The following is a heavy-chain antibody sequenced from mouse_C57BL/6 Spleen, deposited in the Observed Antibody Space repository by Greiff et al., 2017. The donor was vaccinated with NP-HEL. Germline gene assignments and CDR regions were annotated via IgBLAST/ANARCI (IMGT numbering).Heavy chain of an antibody. CDR3: ARSTYYGSSPYYAMDY. D-gene: IGHD1-1*01. J-gene: IGHJ4*01. CDR1: GYAFSSSW. V-gene: IGHV1-82*01. Sequence: VQLQQSGPELVKPGASVKISCKASGYAFSSSWMNWVKQRPGKGLEWIGRIYPGDGDTNYNGKFKGKATLTADKSSSTAYMQLSSLTSEDSAVYFCARSTYYGSSPYYAMDYWGQGTSVTVSS. CDR2: IYPGDGDT.